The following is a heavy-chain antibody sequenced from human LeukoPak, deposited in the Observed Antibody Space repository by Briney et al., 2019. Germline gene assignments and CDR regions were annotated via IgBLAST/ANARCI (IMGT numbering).Heavy chain of an antibody. CDR1: GYTFTGYY. V-gene: IGHV1-2*02. J-gene: IGHJ6*03. CDR2: INPNSGGT. D-gene: IGHD1-26*01. Sequence: ASVKVSCKASGYTFTGYYMHWVRQAPGQGLEWMGWINPNSGGTNYAQKFQGRVTMTRDTSISTAYMELSRLRSDDTAVYYCARDALHYRLYYYMDVWGKGTTVTVYS. CDR3: ARDALHYRLYYYMDV.